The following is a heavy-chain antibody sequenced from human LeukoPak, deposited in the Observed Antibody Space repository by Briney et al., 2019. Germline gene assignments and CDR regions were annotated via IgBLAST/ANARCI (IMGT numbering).Heavy chain of an antibody. CDR2: ITSGSSVI. CDR3: AKDSNTGGYSFGS. J-gene: IGHJ4*02. V-gene: IGHV3-48*04. CDR1: GFIPSTYR. D-gene: IGHD5-12*01. Sequence: GGSLRLSCAASGFIPSTYRMSWVRQAPGKGLEWVSYITSGSSVIHYADSVKGRFTISRDNSKNSLSLEMNSLRTEDTALYYCAKDSNTGGYSFGSWGQGTLVTVTS.